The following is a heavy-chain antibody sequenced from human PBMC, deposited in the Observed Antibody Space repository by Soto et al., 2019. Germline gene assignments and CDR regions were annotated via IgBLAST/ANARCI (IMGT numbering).Heavy chain of an antibody. CDR3: AKLRSRLITRHAGEDNYYFDS. V-gene: IGHV3-23*01. CDR1: GFTFSSYA. J-gene: IGHJ4*02. Sequence: GGSLRLSCAASGFTFSSYAMSWVRQAPGKGLEWVSAISGSGGSTYYADSVKGRFTISRDNSKNTLYLQMNSLRAEDTAVYYCAKLRSRLITRHAGEDNYYFDSWGQGTLVTVSS. D-gene: IGHD3-10*01. CDR2: ISGSGGST.